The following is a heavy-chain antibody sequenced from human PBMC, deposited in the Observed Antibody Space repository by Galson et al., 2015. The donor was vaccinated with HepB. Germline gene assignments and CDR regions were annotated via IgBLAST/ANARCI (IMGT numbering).Heavy chain of an antibody. CDR3: AKLPTGSGTYDAFDI. CDR2: ISWNSDNI. Sequence: SLRLSCAASGFTFDDYAMHWVWQAPGKGLEWVSGISWNSDNIGYADSVKGRFTISRDNAKNSLYLQMDSLRAEDTALYYCAKLPTGSGTYDAFDIWGQGTMVTVSS. V-gene: IGHV3-9*01. D-gene: IGHD3-10*01. CDR1: GFTFDDYA. J-gene: IGHJ3*02.